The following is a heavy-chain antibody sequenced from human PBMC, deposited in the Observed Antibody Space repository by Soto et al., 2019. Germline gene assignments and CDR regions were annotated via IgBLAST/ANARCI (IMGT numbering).Heavy chain of an antibody. D-gene: IGHD3-9*01. CDR3: AKGGRGYDILTGYFYYYYYGMDV. CDR2: ISGSGGST. CDR1: GFTFSSYA. Sequence: GGSLRLSCAASGFTFSSYAMSWVRQAPGKGLEWVSAISGSGGSTYYADSVKGRFTISRDNSKNTLYLQMNSLRAEDTAVYYCAKGGRGYDILTGYFYYYYYGMDVWGQGTTVTVSS. J-gene: IGHJ6*02. V-gene: IGHV3-23*01.